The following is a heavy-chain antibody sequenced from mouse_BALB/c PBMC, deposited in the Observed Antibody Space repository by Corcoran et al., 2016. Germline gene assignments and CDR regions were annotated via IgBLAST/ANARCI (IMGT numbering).Heavy chain of an antibody. Sequence: DVQLQESGPGLVKPSQSLSLTCSVTGYSITSGYYWNWIRQFPGNKLEWMGYISYDGSNNYNPSLKKRITITRDTSKNQFFLKLNSVTTEDTATYYCASTTGVADYWGQGTTLTVSS. CDR2: ISYDGSN. CDR3: ASTTGVADY. CDR1: GYSITSGYY. D-gene: IGHD1-1*01. J-gene: IGHJ2*01. V-gene: IGHV3-6*02.